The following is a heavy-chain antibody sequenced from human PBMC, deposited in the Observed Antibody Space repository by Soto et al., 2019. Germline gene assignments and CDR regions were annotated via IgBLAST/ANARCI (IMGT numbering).Heavy chain of an antibody. V-gene: IGHV3-9*01. J-gene: IGHJ6*02. CDR1: GFTFVDYA. Sequence: PVGSLRLSWAASGFTFVDYAMHWVRQAPGKGLEWVSGISWNSGSIGYADSVKGRFTISRDNAKNSLYLQMNSLRAEDTALYYCAKDGEAARSTYYYYGMDVWGQGTTVTVSS. CDR3: AKDGEAARSTYYYYGMDV. D-gene: IGHD6-6*01. CDR2: ISWNSGSI.